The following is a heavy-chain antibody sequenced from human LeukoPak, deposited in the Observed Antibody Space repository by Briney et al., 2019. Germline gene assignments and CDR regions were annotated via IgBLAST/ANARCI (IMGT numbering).Heavy chain of an antibody. D-gene: IGHD6-19*01. CDR1: GFTFSSYW. J-gene: IGHJ4*02. Sequence: GGSLRLSCAASGFTFSSYWMSWVRQAPGKGLEWVANIKQDGSEKYYVDSVKGRFTISRDNAKNSLYLQMNSLGAEDTAVYYCATRYSSGWYYFDYWGQGTLVTVSS. CDR2: IKQDGSEK. CDR3: ATRYSSGWYYFDY. V-gene: IGHV3-7*01.